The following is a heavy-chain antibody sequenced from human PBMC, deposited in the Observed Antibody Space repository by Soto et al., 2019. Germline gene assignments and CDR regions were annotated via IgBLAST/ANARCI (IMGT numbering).Heavy chain of an antibody. D-gene: IGHD3-3*01. Sequence: QVQLQESGPGLVKPSQTLSLTCTVSGDSIRSGDYYWSWIRQPPGKGLEWIGYIYYSGSTYYNPSLKSRISISVDTSKNQFSLKLRSVTAADTAVYYCARVLRFLEWLPYNWFDPWGQGTLVTVSS. CDR2: IYYSGST. CDR3: ARVLRFLEWLPYNWFDP. CDR1: GDSIRSGDYY. V-gene: IGHV4-30-4*01. J-gene: IGHJ5*02.